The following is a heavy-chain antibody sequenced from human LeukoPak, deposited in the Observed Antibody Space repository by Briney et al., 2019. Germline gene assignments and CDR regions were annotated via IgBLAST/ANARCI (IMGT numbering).Heavy chain of an antibody. CDR1: GFNFSSYA. Sequence: SGGSLRLSCAASGFNFSSYAMHWVRQAPGEGLECVGLISYGGIDKSYADSVKGRFTISRDSSKRTLYLQMNSLRAEDTAMYYCARESWSDSVAFDIWGLGTMVIVSS. CDR3: ARESWSDSVAFDI. V-gene: IGHV3-30*04. D-gene: IGHD3-3*01. CDR2: ISYGGIDK. J-gene: IGHJ3*02.